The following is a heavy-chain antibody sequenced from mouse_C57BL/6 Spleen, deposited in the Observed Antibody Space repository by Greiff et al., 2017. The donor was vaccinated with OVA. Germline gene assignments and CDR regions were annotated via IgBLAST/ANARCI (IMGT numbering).Heavy chain of an antibody. J-gene: IGHJ2*01. CDR3: ARSSQLRLGFDY. Sequence: EVQLQQSGPELVKPGASVKIPCKASGYTFTDYNMDWVKQSHGKSLEWIGDINPNNGGTIYNQKFKGKATLTVDKSSSTAYMELRSLTSEDTAVYYCARSSQLRLGFDYWGQGTTLTVSS. CDR1: GYTFTDYN. CDR2: INPNNGGT. V-gene: IGHV1-18*01. D-gene: IGHD3-2*02.